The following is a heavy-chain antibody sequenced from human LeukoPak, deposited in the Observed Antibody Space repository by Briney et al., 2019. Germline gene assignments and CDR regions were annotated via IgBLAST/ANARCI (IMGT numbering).Heavy chain of an antibody. CDR1: GYTFTSHY. J-gene: IGHJ3*02. CDR3: ASFDSSGWYGGRDDAFDI. D-gene: IGHD6-19*01. CDR2: INPSGGST. Sequence: ASVKVSCKASGYTFTSHYMHWVRQAPGQGLEWMGIINPSGGSTSYAQKFQGRVAMTRDTSTSTVYMELSSLRSEDTAVYYCASFDSSGWYGGRDDAFDIWGQGTMVTVSS. V-gene: IGHV1-46*01.